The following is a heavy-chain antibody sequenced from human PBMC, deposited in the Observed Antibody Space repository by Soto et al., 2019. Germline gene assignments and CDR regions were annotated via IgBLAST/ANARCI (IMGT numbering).Heavy chain of an antibody. Sequence: SLRLSCAASGLNFNRYWMSWVRQAPGKGLEWVANIKQDGSEKNYLDSVEGRFTISRDNAKNLLYLEMSSLRADDSAVYYCASRDGFDLDYWGQGTLVTVSS. CDR2: IKQDGSEK. V-gene: IGHV3-7*01. CDR3: ASRDGFDLDY. CDR1: GLNFNRYW. J-gene: IGHJ4*02. D-gene: IGHD5-12*01.